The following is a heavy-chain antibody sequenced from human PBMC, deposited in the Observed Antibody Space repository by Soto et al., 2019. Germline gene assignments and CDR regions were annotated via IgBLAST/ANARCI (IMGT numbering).Heavy chain of an antibody. D-gene: IGHD2-15*01. CDR3: AAGGWVVVATPPYYYAMDF. Sequence: QIQLVQSGAEVKKPGSSVKVSCKASGGTFSTYAISWVRQAPGQGLQWMGGIIPLFGTANYAQRLQGRLTITADKSTSTAYMELSSLGSEDTAVYYCAAGGWVVVATPPYYYAMDFWGQGTTVTVSS. J-gene: IGHJ6*02. V-gene: IGHV1-69*06. CDR1: GGTFSTYA. CDR2: IIPLFGTA.